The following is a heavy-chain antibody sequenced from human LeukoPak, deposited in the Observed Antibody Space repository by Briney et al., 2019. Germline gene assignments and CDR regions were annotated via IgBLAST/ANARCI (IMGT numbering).Heavy chain of an antibody. CDR3: ARVSAHHYYYYYMDV. Sequence: PGGSLRLSCAASGFTFSDYYMSWIRQAPGKGLEWVSYISSSGSTIYYADPVKGRFTISRDNAKNSLYLQMNSLRAEDTAVYYCARVSAHHYYYYYMDVWGKGTTVTVSS. J-gene: IGHJ6*03. D-gene: IGHD6-6*01. CDR1: GFTFSDYY. CDR2: ISSSGSTI. V-gene: IGHV3-11*01.